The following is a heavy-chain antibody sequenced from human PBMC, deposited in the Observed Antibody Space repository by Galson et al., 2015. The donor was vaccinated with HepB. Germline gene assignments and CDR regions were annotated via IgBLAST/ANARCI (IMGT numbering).Heavy chain of an antibody. J-gene: IGHJ4*02. D-gene: IGHD3/OR15-3a*01. V-gene: IGHV1-3*01. CDR2: ITADNGNT. CDR1: GYTFSSFA. Sequence: SVKVSCKASGYTFSSFAMHWLRQAPGQRLEWMGWITADNGNTKYSQKFQGRVTITRDTSANTAYMELSSQRSEDTAVYYCARGLGGGKAYWGQGTLVTVSS. CDR3: ARGLGGGKAY.